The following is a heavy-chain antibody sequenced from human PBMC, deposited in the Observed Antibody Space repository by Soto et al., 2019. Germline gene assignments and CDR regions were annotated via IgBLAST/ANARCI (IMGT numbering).Heavy chain of an antibody. CDR1: GFSLNTSGAG. CDR3: ARDYGAPPHYDFGFDV. CDR2: IYWDDDK. D-gene: IGHD3-16*01. J-gene: IGHJ6*02. V-gene: IGHV2-5*02. Sequence: QITLKESGPTLVKPTQTLTLTCTFSGFSLNTSGAGVGWIRQPPGKALECLPLIYWDDDKRYSPSLKTRLTITKDTSNSQMALTMANMEPVNTATYYSARDYGAPPHYDFGFDVWGQGTTVTVSS.